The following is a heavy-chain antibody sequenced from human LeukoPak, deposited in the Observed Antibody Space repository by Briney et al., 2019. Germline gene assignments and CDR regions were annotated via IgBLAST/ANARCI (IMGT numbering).Heavy chain of an antibody. D-gene: IGHD5-24*01. V-gene: IGHV1-8*02. CDR1: GYTFNIYG. CDR3: ARVPIKASLSLMDGYTKTGGNNWFDP. Sequence: ASVKVSCKASGYTFNIYGISWVRQAPGQGLEWMGWMNPNSGNTGYAQKFQGRVTMTRNTSISTAYMELSSLRSEDTAVYYCARVPIKASLSLMDGYTKTGGNNWFDPWGQGTLVTVSS. CDR2: MNPNSGNT. J-gene: IGHJ5*02.